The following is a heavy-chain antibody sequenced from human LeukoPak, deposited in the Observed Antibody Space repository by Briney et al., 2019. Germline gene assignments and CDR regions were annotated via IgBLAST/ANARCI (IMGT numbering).Heavy chain of an antibody. V-gene: IGHV3-74*01. CDR2: INSDGSST. J-gene: IGHJ4*02. Sequence: PGGSLRLSCAASGFTFSTYWMHWVRQVPGKGLVWVSRINSDGSSTSYADSVKGRFTVSRDNAKNTLYLQVNNLRAEDTAVYYCARGPNSNWSGLDFWGQGTLLTVSS. CDR3: ARGPNSNWSGLDF. D-gene: IGHD6-6*01. CDR1: GFTFSTYW.